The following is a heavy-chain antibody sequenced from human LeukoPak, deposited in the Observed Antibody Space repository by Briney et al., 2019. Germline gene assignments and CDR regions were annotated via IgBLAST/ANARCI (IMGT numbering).Heavy chain of an antibody. J-gene: IGHJ6*02. Sequence: TGRSLTLSCAASGCTFSSYRMNWVRHPPGKGLECVSSISSSTSYIYRADLVKDQFTISRDYAKNSLYLQMNTLRAEDTAVYYCAREREDGMDVWGQGTTVTVSS. CDR3: AREREDGMDV. CDR1: GCTFSSYR. CDR2: ISSSTSYI. V-gene: IGHV3-21*01. D-gene: IGHD1-26*01.